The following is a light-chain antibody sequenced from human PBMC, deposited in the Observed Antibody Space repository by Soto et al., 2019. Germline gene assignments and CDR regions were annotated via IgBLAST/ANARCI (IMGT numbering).Light chain of an antibody. CDR3: QKLDAYPPWT. V-gene: IGKV1-9*01. Sequence: QLTQSPSSLSASVGDRVTITCRASQGISSSLAWYQQKPGSAPKLLIFGASTLQSGVPSRFSGSGSGTDFTLTISSLQPEDFATYFCQKLDAYPPWTFGQGTKVDIK. CDR2: GAS. J-gene: IGKJ1*01. CDR1: QGISSS.